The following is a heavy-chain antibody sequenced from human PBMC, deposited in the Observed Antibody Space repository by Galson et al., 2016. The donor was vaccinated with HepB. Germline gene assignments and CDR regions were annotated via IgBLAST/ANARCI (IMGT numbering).Heavy chain of an antibody. CDR3: ARVYNVGSISLWGY. CDR2: IYYSGTT. Sequence: SETLSLTCAVSGVSIARSSYYWAWIRQPPGKGLEFVGSIYYSGTTYYNPSLKSRVAISIESSKNQFSLRVDSVTAADTAVYFCARVYNVGSISLWGYWGQGTLVPVSS. V-gene: IGHV4-39*07. D-gene: IGHD3-10*01. CDR1: GVSIARSSYY. J-gene: IGHJ4*02.